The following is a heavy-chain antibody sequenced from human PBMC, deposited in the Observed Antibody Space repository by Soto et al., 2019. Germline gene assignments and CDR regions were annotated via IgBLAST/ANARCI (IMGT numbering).Heavy chain of an antibody. J-gene: IGHJ6*02. CDR3: ARDRIAVAGKKTYGMDV. Sequence: GSLRLSCAASGFTFSSYSMNWVRQAPGKGLEWVSSISSSSSYIYYADSVKGRFTISRDNAKNSLYLQMNSLRAEDTAVYYCARDRIAVAGKKTYGMDVWGQGTTVTVSS. CDR2: ISSSSSYI. CDR1: GFTFSSYS. D-gene: IGHD6-19*01. V-gene: IGHV3-21*01.